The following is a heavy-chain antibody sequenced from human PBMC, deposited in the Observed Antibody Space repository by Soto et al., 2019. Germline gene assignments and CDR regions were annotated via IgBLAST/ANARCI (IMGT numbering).Heavy chain of an antibody. J-gene: IGHJ4*02. CDR3: ARARRRDGYNADY. CDR2: ISSSSSYI. Sequence: GGSLRLSCAASGFTFSSYSMNWVRQAPGKGLEWVSSISSSSSYIYYADSVKGRFTISRDNAKNSLYLQMNSLRAEDTAVYYCARARRRDGYNADYWGQGTLVTVSS. V-gene: IGHV3-21*01. D-gene: IGHD5-12*01. CDR1: GFTFSSYS.